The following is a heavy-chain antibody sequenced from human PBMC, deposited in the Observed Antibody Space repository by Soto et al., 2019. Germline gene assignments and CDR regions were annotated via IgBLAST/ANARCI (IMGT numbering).Heavy chain of an antibody. V-gene: IGHV3-23*01. CDR1: GFAFSNYA. CDR2: IRGNGDRT. CDR3: ARAEVTAVFGF. J-gene: IGHJ4*02. Sequence: DEQLLESGGALVVPGGSLRLSCAASGFAFSNYAMTRVRQAPGKGLEWVSSIRGNGDRTYYAESVKGRFTISRDNSKSTLFLQMNSLRADDTAVYFCARAEVTAVFGFWGQGTLVTVSS. D-gene: IGHD2-21*02.